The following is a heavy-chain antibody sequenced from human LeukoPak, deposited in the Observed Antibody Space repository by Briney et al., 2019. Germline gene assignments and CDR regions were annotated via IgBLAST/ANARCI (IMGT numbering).Heavy chain of an antibody. CDR2: INPNSGGT. CDR1: GYTFTGYY. V-gene: IGHV1-2*02. D-gene: IGHD3-3*01. CDR3: ARGLYTYYDFWSGGGKFDY. J-gene: IGHJ4*02. Sequence: GASVKVSCKASGYTFTGYYMHWVRQAPGRGLEWMGWINPNSGGTNYAQKFQGRVTMTRDTSISTAYMELSKLRSDDTAVYYCARGLYTYYDFWSGGGKFDYWGQGTLVTVSS.